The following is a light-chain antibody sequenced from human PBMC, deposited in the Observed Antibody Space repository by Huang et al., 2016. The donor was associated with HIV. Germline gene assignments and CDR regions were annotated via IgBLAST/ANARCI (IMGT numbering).Light chain of an antibody. J-gene: IGKJ2*01. CDR1: QSLVYTDGDTY. Sequence: SISCRSGQSLVYTDGDTYLNWFQQRPGQPPRRLIYKVSNRDSGVPDRFSGSGSGTDFTLNISRVEADDVVVYYCMQGIHMPYTFGQGTRLEIK. CDR2: KVS. V-gene: IGKV2-30*01. CDR3: MQGIHMPYT.